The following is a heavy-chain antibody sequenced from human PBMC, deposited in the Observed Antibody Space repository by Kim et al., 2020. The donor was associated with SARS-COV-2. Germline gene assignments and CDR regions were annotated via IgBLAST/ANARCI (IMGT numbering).Heavy chain of an antibody. CDR3: ARHNEEDSFYYFYYVDV. CDR2: IYYTGGS. D-gene: IGHD2-15*01. V-gene: IGHV4-39*01. J-gene: IGHJ6*03. CDR1: GGSISHSGFY. Sequence: SETLSLTCAVSGGSISHSGFYWGWIRQPPGKGLEWIGTIYYTGGSNYNQSLQSRATISIDTSKNQFSLRLKSVTAADTATYYCARHNEEDSFYYFYYVDVWGKGTTVTVSS.